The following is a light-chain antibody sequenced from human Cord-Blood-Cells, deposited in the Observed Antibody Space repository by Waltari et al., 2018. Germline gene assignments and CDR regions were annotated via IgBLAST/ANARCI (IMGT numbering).Light chain of an antibody. CDR2: EVS. Sequence: QSALTQPPSASGSPGQPVTISCTGTSSDVGGYNYVPWYHQHPGKAPKLMIYEVSKRPSGVPDRFSGSKSGNTASLTVSGLQAEDEADYYCSSYAGSNNFGVFGGGTKLTVL. CDR3: SSYAGSNNFGV. V-gene: IGLV2-8*01. CDR1: SSDVGGYNY. J-gene: IGLJ2*01.